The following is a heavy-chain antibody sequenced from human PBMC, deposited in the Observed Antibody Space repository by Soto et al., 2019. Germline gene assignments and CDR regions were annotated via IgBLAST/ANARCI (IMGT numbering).Heavy chain of an antibody. CDR2: INAGNGNT. V-gene: IGHV1-3*01. D-gene: IGHD2-21*02. J-gene: IGHJ4*02. CDR1: GYTFTSYA. Sequence: ASVKVSCKASGYTFTSYAMHWVRQAPGQRLEWMGWINAGNGNTKYSQKFQGRVTITRDTSASTAYMELSSLRSEDTAVYYCARARGGLSVVTATYFDYWGQGTLVTVSS. CDR3: ARARGGLSVVTATYFDY.